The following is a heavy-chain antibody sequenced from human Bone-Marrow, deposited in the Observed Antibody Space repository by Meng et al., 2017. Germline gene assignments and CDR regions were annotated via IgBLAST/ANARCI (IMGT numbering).Heavy chain of an antibody. J-gene: IGHJ4*02. CDR3: ASSNCDGDCYLDY. V-gene: IGHV3-53*01. CDR1: GFTVSKKY. Sequence: GKSLKISCAASGFTVSKKYMTWVRQAPGRGLEWVSVIYSAGNTYYADSVKGRFTISRDNSKNTLFLQMNSLRAEDTAVYYCASSNCDGDCYLDYWGQGLLVTVSS. CDR2: IYSAGNT. D-gene: IGHD2-21*02.